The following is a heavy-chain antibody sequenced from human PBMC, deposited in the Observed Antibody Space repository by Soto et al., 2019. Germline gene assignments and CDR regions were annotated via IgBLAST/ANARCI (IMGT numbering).Heavy chain of an antibody. V-gene: IGHV1-18*01. CDR3: ARDPPDHLDSDY. J-gene: IGHJ4*02. CDR2: ISPYNDYT. Sequence: GASLKVSCKASGYTFIRYGITWVRQAPGQGLEWMGWISPYNDYTIYAQKLQGRVTMTTDTSTRTAYMELRNLRSDDTAVYYCARDPPDHLDSDYSGQGTLVTVSS. CDR1: GYTFIRYG.